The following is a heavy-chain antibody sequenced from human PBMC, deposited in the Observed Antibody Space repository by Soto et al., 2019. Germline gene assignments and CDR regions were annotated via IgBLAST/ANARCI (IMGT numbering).Heavy chain of an antibody. CDR3: TRATTVSFDY. D-gene: IGHD1-1*01. CDR2: INNDGSST. V-gene: IGHV3-74*01. J-gene: IGHJ4*02. CDR1: GFTFSNYW. Sequence: GGSLRLSCAASGFTFSNYWMHWVRQAPGKGLVWVSRINNDGSSTSHADSVKGRFTISRDNAKNTVYLHMSSLRAEDTAVYYCTRATTVSFDYWAQGTLVTVSP.